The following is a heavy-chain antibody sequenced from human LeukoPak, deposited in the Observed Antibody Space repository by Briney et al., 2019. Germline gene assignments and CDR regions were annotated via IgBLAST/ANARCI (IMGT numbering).Heavy chain of an antibody. CDR3: AIGGVITGDRFDY. J-gene: IGHJ4*02. CDR1: GGSISSGGYY. Sequence: SQTLSLTCTVSGGSISSGGYYWSWIRQHPGKGLEWIGYIYYSGSTYYNPSLKSRVTISVDTSKNQFSLKLSSVTAADTAIYYCAIGGVITGDRFDYWGQGTLVTVSS. D-gene: IGHD3-3*01. V-gene: IGHV4-31*03. CDR2: IYYSGST.